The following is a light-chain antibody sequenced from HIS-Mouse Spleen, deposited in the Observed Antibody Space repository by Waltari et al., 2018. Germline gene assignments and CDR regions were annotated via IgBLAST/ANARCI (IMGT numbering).Light chain of an antibody. CDR1: SSDVGGYNY. Sequence: QSALTQPPSASGSPGQSVTISCTGTSSDVGGYNYVSWYQQHPGKAPKLMIYEVSKRPSGVPDRFSGSKSGNTASLTVSGLQAEDEADYYCSSYAGSNNFNVVFGGATKLTVL. CDR3: SSYAGSNNFNVV. J-gene: IGLJ2*01. CDR2: EVS. V-gene: IGLV2-8*01.